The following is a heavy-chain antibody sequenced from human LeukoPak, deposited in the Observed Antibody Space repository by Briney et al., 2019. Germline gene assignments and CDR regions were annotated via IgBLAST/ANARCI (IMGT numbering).Heavy chain of an antibody. CDR1: GFTFNTHS. V-gene: IGHV3-48*01. CDR3: ARAVGHGSGSPRMYV. D-gene: IGHD3-10*01. J-gene: IGHJ6*04. Sequence: GGSLRLSCAASGFTFNTHSMNWVRQAPGKGLERVSYILSSSSTIYYADSVKGRFTISRDNAKNSLFLQMNSLRADDTAVYYCARAVGHGSGSPRMYVWGNGTTVTVSS. CDR2: ILSSSSTI.